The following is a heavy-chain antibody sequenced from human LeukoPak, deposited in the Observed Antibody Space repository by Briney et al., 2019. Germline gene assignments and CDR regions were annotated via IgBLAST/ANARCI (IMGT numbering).Heavy chain of an antibody. V-gene: IGHV3-7*01. CDR3: AREDIYYYDSSCYYPYY. J-gene: IGHJ4*02. D-gene: IGHD3-22*01. CDR2: IKQDGSEK. Sequence: GGSLRLSCAASGFTFSSYWMSWVRQAPGKGLEWVANIKQDGSEKYYVDSVKGRFTISRDNAKNSLYLQMNSLRAEDTAVYYCAREDIYYYDSSCYYPYYWGQGTLVTVSS. CDR1: GFTFSSYW.